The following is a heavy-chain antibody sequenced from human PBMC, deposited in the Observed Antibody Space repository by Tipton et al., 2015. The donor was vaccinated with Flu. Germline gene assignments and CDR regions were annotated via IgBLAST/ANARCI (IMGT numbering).Heavy chain of an antibody. D-gene: IGHD2-15*01. Sequence: TLSLTCTVSGASISSRSYYWGWIRQPPGKGLEWIGYIYFTGSTNYNPSLKSRVTISVDMSKNQFSLKLTSVTAADTAVYYCARGGGSPSYWGQGTLVTVSS. CDR2: IYFTGST. J-gene: IGHJ4*02. CDR1: GASISSRSYY. CDR3: ARGGGSPSY. V-gene: IGHV4-61*05.